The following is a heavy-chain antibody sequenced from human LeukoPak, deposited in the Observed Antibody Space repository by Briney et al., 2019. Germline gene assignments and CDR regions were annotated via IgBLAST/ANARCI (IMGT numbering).Heavy chain of an antibody. CDR1: GFTFSYYQ. D-gene: IGHD2-15*01. V-gene: IGHV3-21*01. J-gene: IGHJ6*02. Sequence: GRSLRLSCAASGFTFSYYQMNWVRQAPGKGLEWVSSISSSSSYIYHADSVKGRFTISRDNAKNSLYLQMNSLRAEDTAVYYCAREEGYCSGGSCYYYYGMDVWGQGTTVTVSS. CDR2: ISSSSSYI. CDR3: AREEGYCSGGSCYYYYGMDV.